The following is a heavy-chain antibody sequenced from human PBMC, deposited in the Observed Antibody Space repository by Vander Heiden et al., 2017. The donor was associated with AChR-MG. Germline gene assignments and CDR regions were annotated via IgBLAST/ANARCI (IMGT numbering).Heavy chain of an antibody. D-gene: IGHD4-17*01. CDR1: GSTLSNAG. CDR2: IKSKTDGGTT. Sequence: EVQLVESGGGLVKPGGCLRLSGEASGSTLSNAGMSWVRQAPGKGLEWVGRIKSKTDGGTTDYAAPVKGRFTISRDDSKNTLYLQMNSLKTEDTAVYYCTTGRTVTTSGDAFDIWGQGTMVTVSS. V-gene: IGHV3-15*01. J-gene: IGHJ3*02. CDR3: TTGRTVTTSGDAFDI.